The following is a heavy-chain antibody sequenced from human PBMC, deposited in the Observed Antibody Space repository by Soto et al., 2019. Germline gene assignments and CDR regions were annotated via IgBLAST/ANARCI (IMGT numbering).Heavy chain of an antibody. V-gene: IGHV2-5*02. CDR1: GFSLSTSGVG. CDR2: IYWDDAK. Sequence: QITLKESGPTLVKPTQTLTLTCTFSGFSLSTSGVGVGWIRQPPGKALEWLALIYWDDAKRYSPALKSRLTITKDTSKNQVVLTMTNMDPVDTATYYCAHRRQGGYYFDYWGQGTLVTVSS. J-gene: IGHJ4*02. CDR3: AHRRQGGYYFDY.